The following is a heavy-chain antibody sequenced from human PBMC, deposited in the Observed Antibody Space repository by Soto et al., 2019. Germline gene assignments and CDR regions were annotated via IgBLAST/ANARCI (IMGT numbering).Heavy chain of an antibody. V-gene: IGHV4-34*01. Sequence: PSETLSLTCAVYGGSFSGYYWSWIRQPPGKGLEWIGEINHSGGTNYNPSLKSRATISVDTSKNQFSLKLSSVTAADTAVYYCASSLCPPASSWYYGDYVWGSYRCPFNYWGQGTLVTVSS. J-gene: IGHJ4*02. D-gene: IGHD3-16*02. CDR1: GGSFSGYY. CDR3: ASSLCPPASSWYYGDYVWGSYRCPFNY. CDR2: INHSGGT.